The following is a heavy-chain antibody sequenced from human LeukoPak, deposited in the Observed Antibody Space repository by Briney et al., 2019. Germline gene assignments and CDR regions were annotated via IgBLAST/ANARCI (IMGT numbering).Heavy chain of an antibody. J-gene: IGHJ3*02. Sequence: SETLSLTCAVYGGSFSGYYWSWIRQPPGKGLEWIGEINHSGSTNYNPSLKSRVTISVDTSKNQFSLKLSSVTAADTAVYYCARSRRTRYTYYGSGSYAFDIWGQGTMVTVSS. CDR1: GGSFSGYY. V-gene: IGHV4-34*01. CDR2: INHSGST. CDR3: ARSRRTRYTYYGSGSYAFDI. D-gene: IGHD3-10*01.